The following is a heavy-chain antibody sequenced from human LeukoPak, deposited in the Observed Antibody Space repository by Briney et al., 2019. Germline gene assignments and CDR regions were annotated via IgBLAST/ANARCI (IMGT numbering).Heavy chain of an antibody. Sequence: ASVKVSCKASGYTFTFYDINWVRQATGQGLEWMGWMNPNSGNTGYAQNSLGRITITRDTSTSMAYMELSSLRSEDTAVYYCARGRRDVFDIWGQGTTVTVS. CDR1: GYTFTFYD. CDR2: MNPNSGNT. V-gene: IGHV1-8*03. CDR3: ARGRRDVFDI. J-gene: IGHJ3*02.